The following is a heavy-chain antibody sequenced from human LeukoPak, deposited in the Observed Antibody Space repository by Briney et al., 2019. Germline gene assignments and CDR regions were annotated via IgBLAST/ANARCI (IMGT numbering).Heavy chain of an antibody. J-gene: IGHJ4*02. CDR1: GGSISSFY. V-gene: IGHV4-4*07. CDR3: ARDVVAAAGSWDY. Sequence: PSETLSLTCTVSGGSISSFYWSWIRQPVGKGLEWIGRIYTSGSTNYNPSLKSRVTMSVDTSKNQFSLNLSSVTAADTAVYYCARDVVAAAGSWDYWGQGTLVTVSS. D-gene: IGHD6-13*01. CDR2: IYTSGST.